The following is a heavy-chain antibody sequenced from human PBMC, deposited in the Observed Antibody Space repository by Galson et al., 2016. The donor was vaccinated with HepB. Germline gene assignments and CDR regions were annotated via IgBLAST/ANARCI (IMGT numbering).Heavy chain of an antibody. Sequence: SVKVSCKASGYMFTSNYVHWVRQAPGQGLEWMGIINPSSGGTSNAQKFQGRVTMNRDTSTSTVYMDLSGLRSEDTAVYYCARLKVDCGSTSCRRGAAFDIWGQGTMVTVSP. V-gene: IGHV1-46*01. J-gene: IGHJ3*02. CDR3: ARLKVDCGSTSCRRGAAFDI. CDR1: GYMFTSNY. CDR2: INPSSGGT. D-gene: IGHD2-2*01.